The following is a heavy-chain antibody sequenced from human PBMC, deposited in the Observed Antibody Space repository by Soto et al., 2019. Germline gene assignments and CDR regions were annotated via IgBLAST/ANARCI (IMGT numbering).Heavy chain of an antibody. J-gene: IGHJ4*02. CDR3: ARDLAAVAGTWYFDY. D-gene: IGHD6-19*01. V-gene: IGHV1-69*01. CDR2: IIPIFGTA. Sequence: QVKLVQSGAEVKKPGSSVKVSCKASGGTFSSYAISWVRQAPGQGLEWMGGIIPIFGTANYAQKFQGRVTITADESTSTAYMEPSSLRSEDTAVYYCARDLAAVAGTWYFDYWGQGTLVTVSS. CDR1: GGTFSSYA.